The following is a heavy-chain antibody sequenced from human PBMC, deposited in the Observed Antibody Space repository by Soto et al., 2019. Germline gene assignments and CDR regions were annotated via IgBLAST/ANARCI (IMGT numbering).Heavy chain of an antibody. V-gene: IGHV1-46*03. CDR2: INPSGGST. CDR3: ASSSPGRRTLMDI. J-gene: IGHJ3*02. Sequence: QVQLVQSGAEVKKPGASVKVSCKASGYTFTSYYMHWVRQAPGQGLEWMGIINPSGGSTSYAQKFQGRVTMTRDTSTSTVYMEMSSLRSEDTAVYYCASSSPGRRTLMDIWGQGTMVTVSS. D-gene: IGHD2-8*01. CDR1: GYTFTSYY.